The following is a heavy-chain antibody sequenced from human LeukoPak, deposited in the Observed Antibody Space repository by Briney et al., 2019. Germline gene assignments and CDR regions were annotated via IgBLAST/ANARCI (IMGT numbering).Heavy chain of an antibody. Sequence: GGYLRLSCAASGFTFSSYAMSWVRQAPGKGLEWVSAITGSGGSTYYADSVKGRFTISRDNSKNTLYLQMNSLRAEDTAVYYCAKRGAYDSSGYPFDPWGQGTLVTVSS. J-gene: IGHJ5*02. CDR3: AKRGAYDSSGYPFDP. V-gene: IGHV3-23*01. CDR2: ITGSGGST. CDR1: GFTFSSYA. D-gene: IGHD3-22*01.